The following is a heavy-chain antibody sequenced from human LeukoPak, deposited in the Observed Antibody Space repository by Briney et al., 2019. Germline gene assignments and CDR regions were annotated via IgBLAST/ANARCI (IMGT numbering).Heavy chain of an antibody. Sequence: GGSLRLSCAASGLTFSRYGMHWVRQAPGKGLEWVAFIRYDGSNKYYADSVKGRFTISRDNSKNTLYLQMNSLSAEDTAVYYCAKLYSSSSLDYWGQGTLVTVSS. V-gene: IGHV3-30*02. D-gene: IGHD6-13*01. J-gene: IGHJ4*02. CDR2: IRYDGSNK. CDR1: GLTFSRYG. CDR3: AKLYSSSSLDY.